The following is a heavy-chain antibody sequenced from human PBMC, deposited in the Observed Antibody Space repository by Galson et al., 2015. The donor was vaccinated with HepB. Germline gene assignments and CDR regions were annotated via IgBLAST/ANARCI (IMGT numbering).Heavy chain of an antibody. D-gene: IGHD6-13*01. CDR3: VRSSGYSRTWYAGPADFDY. CDR2: TTSTSSYV. V-gene: IGHV3-21*01. Sequence: SLRLSCAASGFTFSNFNMNWVRQAPGKGLEWVSSTTSTSSYVYYAGSVKGRFAISRDNAKNSLYLRMNSPRAEDTAVYYCVRSSGYSRTWYAGPADFDYWGQGILVTVSS. CDR1: GFTFSNFN. J-gene: IGHJ4*02.